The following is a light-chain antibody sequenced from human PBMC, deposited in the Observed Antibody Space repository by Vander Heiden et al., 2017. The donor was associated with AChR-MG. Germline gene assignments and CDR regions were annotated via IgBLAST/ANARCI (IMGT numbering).Light chain of an antibody. J-gene: IGKJ2*01. CDR1: QSVSGSY. CDR3: HQYDTFPDT. CDR2: GAS. V-gene: IGKV3-20*01. Sequence: ENVLTQSPGTLSLSPGERATLSCRASQSVSGSYLAWYQQKPGQAPRLLIYGASSRATGIPDRFSGRGSGTDFTLTISRLEPEDFAVYYCHQYDTFPDTFDQGTKLEIK.